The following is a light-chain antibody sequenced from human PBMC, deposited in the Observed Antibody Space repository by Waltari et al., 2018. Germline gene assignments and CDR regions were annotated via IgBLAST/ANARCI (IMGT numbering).Light chain of an antibody. CDR2: EVS. J-gene: IGLJ2*01. CDR3: SSYAGNNVV. Sequence: QSALTPPPSASGSPGQSVSISCTGTSSDVGGYKYVSWYQQHPGQAPKLLIYEVSKRPSGVPDRFSGSKSGNTASLTVSGLQVEDEAGYYCSSYAGNNVVFGGGTKLTVL. CDR1: SSDVGGYKY. V-gene: IGLV2-8*01.